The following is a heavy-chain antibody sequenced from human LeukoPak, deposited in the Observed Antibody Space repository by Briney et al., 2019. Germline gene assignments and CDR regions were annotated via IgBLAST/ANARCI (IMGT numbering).Heavy chain of an antibody. CDR1: GGSISSYY. D-gene: IGHD6-13*01. Sequence: PSETLSLTCTVSGGSISSYYWSWIRQPPGKGLEWIGYIYYSGSTNYNPSLKSRVTISVDTSKNQFSLKLSSVTAADTAVYYCARPSSSSWPTYYFDYWGQGTLVTVSS. CDR3: ARPSSSSWPTYYFDY. CDR2: IYYSGST. V-gene: IGHV4-59*08. J-gene: IGHJ4*02.